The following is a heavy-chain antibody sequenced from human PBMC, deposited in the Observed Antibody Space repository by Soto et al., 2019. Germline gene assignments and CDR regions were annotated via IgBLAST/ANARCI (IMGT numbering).Heavy chain of an antibody. CDR2: IYYSGST. CDR1: GDSITSGGYY. CDR3: ARDRSRAGYFDY. D-gene: IGHD6-13*01. V-gene: IGHV4-31*03. J-gene: IGHJ4*02. Sequence: SETRSLTCTVSGDSITSGGYYWSWIRQHPGKGLEWIGYIYYSGSTYYNPSLKSRVTISLDTSKKQFSLKLTSVTAADTAVYYCARDRSRAGYFDYWGQGTLVTVSS.